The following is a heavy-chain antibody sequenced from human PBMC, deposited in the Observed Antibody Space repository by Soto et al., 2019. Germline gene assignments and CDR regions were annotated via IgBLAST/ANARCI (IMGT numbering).Heavy chain of an antibody. CDR2: ISYDGSNK. V-gene: IGHV3-30*18. D-gene: IGHD3-10*01. CDR3: AKDRFRVRGVIYYYYYGMDV. CDR1: GFTFSSYG. Sequence: PGGSLRLSCAASGFTFSSYGMLWVRQAPGKGLEWVAVISYDGSNKYYTDSVKGRFTISRDNSKNTLYLQMNSLRAEDTAVYYCAKDRFRVRGVIYYYYYGMDVWGQGTTVTVSS. J-gene: IGHJ6*02.